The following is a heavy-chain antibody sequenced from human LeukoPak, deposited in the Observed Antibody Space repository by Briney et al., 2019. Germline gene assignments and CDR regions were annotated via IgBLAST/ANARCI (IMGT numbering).Heavy chain of an antibody. D-gene: IGHD1-26*01. Sequence: SVKVSCKASGYTFTSYGISWVRQAPGQGLEWMGRIIPILGIANYAQKFQGRVTITADKSTSTAYMELSSLRSEDTAVYYCARVGANIDYWGQGTLVTVSS. J-gene: IGHJ4*02. CDR2: IIPILGIA. CDR1: GYTFTSYG. V-gene: IGHV1-69*04. CDR3: ARVGANIDY.